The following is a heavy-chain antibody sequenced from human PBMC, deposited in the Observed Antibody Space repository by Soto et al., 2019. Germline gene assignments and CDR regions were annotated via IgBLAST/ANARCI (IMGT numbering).Heavy chain of an antibody. D-gene: IGHD3-3*01. J-gene: IGHJ4*02. V-gene: IGHV3-23*01. CDR2: ISGSGGST. CDR1: GFTFSSYA. CDR3: AKAPPLFFEWLLNYFDY. Sequence: GGSLRLSCAASGFTFSSYAMSWVRQAPGKGLEWVSAISGSGGSTYYADSVKGRFTISRDNSKNTLYLQMNSLRAEDTAAYYCAKAPPLFFEWLLNYFDYWGQGILFTVS.